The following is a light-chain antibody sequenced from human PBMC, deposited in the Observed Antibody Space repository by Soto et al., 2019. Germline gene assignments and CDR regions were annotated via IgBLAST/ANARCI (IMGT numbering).Light chain of an antibody. CDR1: TSNIGNNY. CDR3: ATWDSSLSAVI. J-gene: IGLJ2*01. V-gene: IGLV1-51*01. Sequence: QSVLTQPPSVSAASGQKVTISCSGSTSNIGNNYVSWYQQLPGTAPKLLIYDNNIRPSGIPDRFSGSKSGTSATLGITGLQTEDEADYYCATWDSSLSAVIFGGGTKLTVL. CDR2: DNN.